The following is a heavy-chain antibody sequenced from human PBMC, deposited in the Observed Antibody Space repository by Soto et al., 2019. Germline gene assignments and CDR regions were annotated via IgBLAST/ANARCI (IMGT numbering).Heavy chain of an antibody. J-gene: IGHJ4*02. CDR3: AKDIGIAVAGPSSYFDY. Sequence: GGSLRLSCAASGFTFDDYAMHWVRQAPGKGLEWVSGISWNSGSIGYADSVKGRFTISRDNAKNSLYLQMNSLRAGDTALYYCAKDIGIAVAGPSSYFDYWGQGTLVTVSS. D-gene: IGHD6-19*01. V-gene: IGHV3-9*01. CDR1: GFTFDDYA. CDR2: ISWNSGSI.